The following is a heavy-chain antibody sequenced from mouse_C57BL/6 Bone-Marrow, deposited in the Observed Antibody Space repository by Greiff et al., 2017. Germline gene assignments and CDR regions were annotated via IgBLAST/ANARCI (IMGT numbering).Heavy chain of an antibody. D-gene: IGHD1-1*01. Sequence: QVQLQQPGAELVKPGASVKLSCKASGYTFTSYWMQWVKQRPGQGLEWIGEIDPSDSYTNYNQKFKGKATLTVDTSSSTAYMQLSSLTSEDSAVYYCAREYYGSYYYAMDYWGQGTSGTVSS. CDR1: GYTFTSYW. CDR3: AREYYGSYYYAMDY. V-gene: IGHV1-50*01. CDR2: IDPSDSYT. J-gene: IGHJ4*01.